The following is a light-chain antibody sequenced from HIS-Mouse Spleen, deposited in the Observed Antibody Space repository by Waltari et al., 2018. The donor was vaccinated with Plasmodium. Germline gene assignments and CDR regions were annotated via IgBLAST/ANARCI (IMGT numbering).Light chain of an antibody. Sequence: SYELTQPPSLSVSPGQTASIPCSGDTLGDKYACWYQQKPGQSPVLVIYQDSKRPSGIPERFSGSNSGNTATLTISGTQAMDEADYYCQAWDSSTVVFGGGTKLTVL. CDR3: QAWDSSTVV. J-gene: IGLJ2*01. CDR1: TLGDKY. V-gene: IGLV3-1*01. CDR2: QDS.